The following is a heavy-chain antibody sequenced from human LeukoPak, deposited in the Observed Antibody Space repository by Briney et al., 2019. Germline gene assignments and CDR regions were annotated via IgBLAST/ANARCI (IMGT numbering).Heavy chain of an antibody. J-gene: IGHJ4*02. Sequence: SVKVSCKASGGTFSSYAISWVRQAPGQGLEWMGRIIPILGIANYAQKFQGRVTITADKSTSTAYMELSSLRSEDTAVYYCARAELYYYDSSGSPLGYWGQGTLVAVSS. CDR3: ARAELYYYDSSGSPLGY. V-gene: IGHV1-69*04. D-gene: IGHD3-22*01. CDR1: GGTFSSYA. CDR2: IIPILGIA.